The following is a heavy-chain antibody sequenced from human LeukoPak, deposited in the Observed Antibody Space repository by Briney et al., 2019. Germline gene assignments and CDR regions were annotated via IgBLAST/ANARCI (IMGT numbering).Heavy chain of an antibody. CDR2: INPSGGST. CDR3: ARDLYGEQWLNPFDY. J-gene: IGHJ4*02. D-gene: IGHD6-19*01. Sequence: ASVKVSCKASGYTFTSHYMHWVRQAPGQGLEWMGIINPSGGSTSYAQKSQGRVTMTRDTSTSTVYMELSSLRSEDTAVYYCARDLYGEQWLNPFDYWGQGTLVTVSS. V-gene: IGHV1-46*03. CDR1: GYTFTSHY.